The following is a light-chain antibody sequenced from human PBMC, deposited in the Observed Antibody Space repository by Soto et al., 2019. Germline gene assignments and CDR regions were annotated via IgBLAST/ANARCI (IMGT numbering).Light chain of an antibody. CDR3: SSYADSNSYV. V-gene: IGLV2-8*01. Sequence: QSALTQPPSASGSPGQSVTISCTGTSSDVGGYNYVYWYQQHPGKAPKLMIYEVTKRPSGVPDRFSGSKSGNTASLTVSGLLAEDEADYYCSSYADSNSYVFGTGTKLTVL. CDR2: EVT. J-gene: IGLJ1*01. CDR1: SSDVGGYNY.